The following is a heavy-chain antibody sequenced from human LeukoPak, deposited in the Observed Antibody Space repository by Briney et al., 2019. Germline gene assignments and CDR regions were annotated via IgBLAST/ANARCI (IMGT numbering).Heavy chain of an antibody. CDR2: IYHSGSA. V-gene: IGHV4-39*01. CDR1: GASISSYY. CDR3: ARLSRYSSSWPF. Sequence: SETLSLTCTASGASISSYYWGWIRQPPGKGLEWIGSIYHSGSAYYNPSLKSRVTISVDTSKNQFSLKLSSVTAADTAVYYCARLSRYSSSWPFWGQGTLVTVSP. J-gene: IGHJ4*02. D-gene: IGHD6-13*01.